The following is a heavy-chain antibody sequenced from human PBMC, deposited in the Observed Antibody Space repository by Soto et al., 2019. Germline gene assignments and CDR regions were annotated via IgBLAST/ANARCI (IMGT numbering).Heavy chain of an antibody. D-gene: IGHD3-22*01. Sequence: GGSLRLSCAASGFTFSSYSMNWVRQAPGKGLEWVSYISSSSSTIYYADSVKGRFTISRDNAKNSLYLQMNSLRDEATAVYYCARDLPHHYYDSSGYPYWGQGTLVTVSS. V-gene: IGHV3-48*02. CDR3: ARDLPHHYYDSSGYPY. CDR1: GFTFSSYS. CDR2: ISSSSSTI. J-gene: IGHJ4*01.